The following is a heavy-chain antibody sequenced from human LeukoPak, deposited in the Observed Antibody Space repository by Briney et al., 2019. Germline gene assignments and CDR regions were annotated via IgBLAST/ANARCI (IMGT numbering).Heavy chain of an antibody. CDR1: GGSISSYY. V-gene: IGHV4-59*12. D-gene: IGHD5-24*01. CDR3: ARDPGYSAFDY. J-gene: IGHJ4*02. Sequence: SETLSLTCTVSGGSISSYYWSWIRQPPGKGLEWIGYIYYSGSTNYNPSLKSRVTISVDTSKNQFSLQLNSVTPEDTAVYHCARDPGYSAFDYWGQGTLVTVSS. CDR2: IYYSGST.